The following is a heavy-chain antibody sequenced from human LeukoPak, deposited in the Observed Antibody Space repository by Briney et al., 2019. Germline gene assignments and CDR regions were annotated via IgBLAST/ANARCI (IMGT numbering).Heavy chain of an antibody. Sequence: ASVKVSCKASGYTFTGYYMHWVRQAPGQGLEWMGWINPNSGGTNYAQKFQGRVTMTRDTSISTAYMELSRLRSDDTAVYYCARWGEVVPNQYYFDYWGQGTLVTVSS. D-gene: IGHD3-22*01. V-gene: IGHV1-2*02. CDR2: INPNSGGT. CDR1: GYTFTGYY. J-gene: IGHJ4*02. CDR3: ARWGEVVPNQYYFDY.